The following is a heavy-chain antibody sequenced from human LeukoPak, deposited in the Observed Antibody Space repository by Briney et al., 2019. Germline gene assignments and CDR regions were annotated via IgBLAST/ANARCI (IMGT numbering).Heavy chain of an antibody. J-gene: IGHJ4*02. D-gene: IGHD6-6*01. CDR2: IYSGGST. Sequence: SETLSLTCTVSGGSISRSSWNWIRQPAGKGREWIGFIYSGGSTNYNTSLKSRVTVSVDTSNNQFSLKLTSVTAADTALYYCARIEYSSSPRVDYWGQGTLVTVSS. CDR3: ARIEYSSSPRVDY. CDR1: GGSISRSS. V-gene: IGHV4-4*07.